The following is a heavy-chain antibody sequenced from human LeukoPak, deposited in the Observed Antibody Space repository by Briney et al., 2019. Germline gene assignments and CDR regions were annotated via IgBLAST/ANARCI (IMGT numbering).Heavy chain of an antibody. CDR2: ISSSGSTI. CDR3: AREAYGDYVVDY. V-gene: IGHV3-11*01. D-gene: IGHD4-17*01. CDR1: GFTFSDYY. Sequence: PGGSLRLSCAASGFTFSDYYISWIRQDPGKGLEWVSYISSSGSTIYYADSVKGRFTISRDNAKNSLYLQMNTLRAEDTAVYYCAREAYGDYVVDYWGQGTLVTVSS. J-gene: IGHJ4*02.